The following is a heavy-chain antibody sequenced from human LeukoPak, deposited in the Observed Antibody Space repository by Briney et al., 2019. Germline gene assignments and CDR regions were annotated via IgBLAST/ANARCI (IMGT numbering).Heavy chain of an antibody. V-gene: IGHV4-34*01. CDR1: GGSFSGYY. CDR2: INHSGST. CDR3: AGAPHCSSTSCYSGYMDV. D-gene: IGHD2-2*01. Sequence: PSETLSLTRAVYGGSFSGYYWSWIRQPPGKGLEWIGEINHSGSTNYNPSLKSRVTISVDTSKNQFSLKLSSVTAADTAVYYCAGAPHCSSTSCYSGYMDVWGKGTTVTVSS. J-gene: IGHJ6*03.